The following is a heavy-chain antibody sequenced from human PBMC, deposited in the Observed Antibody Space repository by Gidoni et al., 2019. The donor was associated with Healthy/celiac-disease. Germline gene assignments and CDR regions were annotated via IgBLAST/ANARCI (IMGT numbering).Heavy chain of an antibody. CDR3: AGGSAHYDFWSGYPRYYYYMDV. CDR1: GGSFSGYY. CDR2: INHSGST. V-gene: IGHV4-34*01. J-gene: IGHJ6*03. D-gene: IGHD3-3*01. Sequence: QVQLQQWGEGLLKPSETLSLTCAVYGGSFSGYYWSWIRQAPGRGLEWIWEINHSGSTNCIPSLKSRVTISVDTSKNQFSLKLSSVTAADTAVYYCAGGSAHYDFWSGYPRYYYYMDVWGKGTTVTVSS.